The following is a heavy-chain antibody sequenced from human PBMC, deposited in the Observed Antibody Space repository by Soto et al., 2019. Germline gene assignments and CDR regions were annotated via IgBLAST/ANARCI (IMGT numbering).Heavy chain of an antibody. V-gene: IGHV3-23*01. Sequence: EVQLLESGGGLVQPGGSLRLSCAASGFTFSSYAMSWVRQAPGKGLEWVSVLSGSGGSTYYADSVKGRFTISRDNSKNTLYLQMNGLRAEDTAVYYCARRSSSWYFDYWGQGTLVTVSS. CDR2: LSGSGGST. D-gene: IGHD6-13*01. CDR3: ARRSSSWYFDY. J-gene: IGHJ4*02. CDR1: GFTFSSYA.